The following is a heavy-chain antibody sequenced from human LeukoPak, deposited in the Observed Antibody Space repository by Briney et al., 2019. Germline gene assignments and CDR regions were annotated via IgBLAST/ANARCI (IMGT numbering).Heavy chain of an antibody. J-gene: IGHJ6*03. CDR3: ARDIESGYNYYYYYMDV. Sequence: PGGSLRLSCAASGFTFSSYAMHWVRQAPGKGLEWVAVISYDGSNKYYADSVKGRFTISRDNSKNTLYLQMNSLRAEDTAVYYCARDIESGYNYYYYYMDVWGKGTTVTVSS. D-gene: IGHD3-22*01. CDR2: ISYDGSNK. CDR1: GFTFSSYA. V-gene: IGHV3-30-3*01.